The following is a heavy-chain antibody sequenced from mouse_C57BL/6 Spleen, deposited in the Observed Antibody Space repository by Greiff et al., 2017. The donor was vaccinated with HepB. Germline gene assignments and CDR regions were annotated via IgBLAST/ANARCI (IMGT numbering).Heavy chain of an antibody. J-gene: IGHJ2*01. CDR1: GYAFSSSW. Sequence: QVQLQQSGPELVKPGASVKISCKASGYAFSSSWMNWVKQRPGKGLEWIGRIYPGDGDTNYNGKFKGKATLTAAKSSSTAYMQLSRLTSEVSAVYFFARGGRAGFDYWGQGTTLTVSS. V-gene: IGHV1-82*01. CDR3: ARGGRAGFDY. D-gene: IGHD3-3*01. CDR2: IYPGDGDT.